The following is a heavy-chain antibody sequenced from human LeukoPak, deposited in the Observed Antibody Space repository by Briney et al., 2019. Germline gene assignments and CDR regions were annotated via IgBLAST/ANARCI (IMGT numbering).Heavy chain of an antibody. CDR3: VSPYYYDSGGYYYAFTMGYFQN. CDR2: IYYSGST. D-gene: IGHD3-22*01. V-gene: IGHV4-39*01. J-gene: IGHJ1*01. Sequence: SETLSLTCTVSGGSIRSSSYYWGWIRQPPGKGLEWIGSIYYSGSTYYSPSLKSRVTISVDTSKNQFSLKLSSVTAADTAVYYCVSPYYYDSGGYYYAFTMGYFQNWGQGTLVTVSS. CDR1: GGSIRSSSYY.